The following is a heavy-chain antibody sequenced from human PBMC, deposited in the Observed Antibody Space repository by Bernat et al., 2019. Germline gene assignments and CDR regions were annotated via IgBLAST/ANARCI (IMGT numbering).Heavy chain of an antibody. V-gene: IGHV3-23*01. CDR2: ISGSGGST. D-gene: IGHD6-19*01. CDR1: GFTFSSYA. Sequence: EVQLLESGGGLVQPGGSLRLSCAASGFTFSSYAMSWVRQAPGKGLEWVSAISGSGGSTYYADSVKGRFTISRDNSKTTLYLQMNSLRAEDTAVYYCASSGIAVAGTGYWGQGTLVTVSS. J-gene: IGHJ4*02. CDR3: ASSGIAVAGTGY.